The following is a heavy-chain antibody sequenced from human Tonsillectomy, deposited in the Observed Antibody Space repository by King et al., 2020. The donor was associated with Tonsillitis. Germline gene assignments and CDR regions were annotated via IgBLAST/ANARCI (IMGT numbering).Heavy chain of an antibody. Sequence: DVQLVESGGGLVKPGGSLRLSCAASGFTFSSYSMNWVRQAPGKELEWVSSISSSSSYIYYADSVKGRFTISRDNAKNSLYLQMNSLRAEDTAVYYCASVYDILPGPKPYYGMDVWGQGTTVTVSS. CDR1: GFTFSSYS. D-gene: IGHD3-9*01. CDR3: ASVYDILPGPKPYYGMDV. CDR2: ISSSSSYI. V-gene: IGHV3-21*01. J-gene: IGHJ6*02.